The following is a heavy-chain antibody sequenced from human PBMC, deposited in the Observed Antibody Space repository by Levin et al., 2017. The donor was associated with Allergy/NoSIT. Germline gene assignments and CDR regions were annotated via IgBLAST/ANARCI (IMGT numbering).Heavy chain of an antibody. CDR1: GYPISSGFY. CDR3: ARVVGLAPATFDY. D-gene: IGHD2-15*01. J-gene: IGHJ4*02. V-gene: IGHV4-38-2*01. CDR2: IYHTGST. Sequence: PSETLSLTCDVSGYPISSGFYWGWIRQPPGKGLEWIGSIYHTGSTYYSPSLKSRVTLSVDTSKNHFSLKLSSVTATDTAVYYCARVVGLAPATFDYWGQGTLVTVSS.